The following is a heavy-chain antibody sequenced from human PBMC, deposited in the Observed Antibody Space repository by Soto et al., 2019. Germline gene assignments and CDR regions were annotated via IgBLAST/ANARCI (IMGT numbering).Heavy chain of an antibody. V-gene: IGHV3-74*01. CDR2: IKGDGSST. D-gene: IGHD5-18*01. CDR3: AREGYRCAFDC. CDR1: GFTLSGYW. J-gene: IGHJ4*02. Sequence: PGGSLRLSCAASGFTLSGYWMHWVRQAPGKGLVWVSRIKGDGSSTIYADSVKGRFTISRDNAKNTLYLQMNGLRAEDTAVYYCAREGYRCAFDCWGQGTRVTVSS.